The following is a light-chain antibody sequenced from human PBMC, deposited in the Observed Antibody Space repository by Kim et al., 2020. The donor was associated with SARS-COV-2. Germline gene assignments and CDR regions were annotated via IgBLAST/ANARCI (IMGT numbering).Light chain of an antibody. CDR1: QSLLHSNGKTY. Sequence: QPASISCKSSQSLLHSNGKTYLYWYLQRPGQSPQLLIYEVSSRFAGVPDRFRGSGSGTDFTLEISRVEADNVGVYYCMQGIYPPYTFGQGTKLEI. J-gene: IGKJ2*01. V-gene: IGKV2-29*02. CDR3: MQGIYPPYT. CDR2: EVS.